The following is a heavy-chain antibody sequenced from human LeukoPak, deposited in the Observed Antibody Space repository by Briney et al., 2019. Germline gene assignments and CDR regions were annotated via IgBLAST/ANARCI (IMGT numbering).Heavy chain of an antibody. Sequence: GASVTVSCTASVYTFTGYYMHWVRQAPGQGREWMGWINPNSGGTNYAQKFQGRVTMTRDTSISTAYMELSRLRYDDTAVYYCARDGTGNWFDPWGQGTLVTVSS. CDR3: ARDGTGNWFDP. J-gene: IGHJ5*02. CDR1: VYTFTGYY. D-gene: IGHD7-27*01. V-gene: IGHV1-2*02. CDR2: INPNSGGT.